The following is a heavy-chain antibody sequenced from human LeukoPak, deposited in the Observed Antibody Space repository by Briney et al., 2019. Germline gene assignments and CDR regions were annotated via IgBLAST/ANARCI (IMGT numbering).Heavy chain of an antibody. CDR1: GYTFSSHA. CDR2: INTGNGNT. D-gene: IGHD5-12*01. CDR3: ARVGYSGYDSRPVFNY. Sequence: ASVKVSCKASGYTFSSHAMHWVRQAPGQRLEWMGWINTGNGNTKYSQKFQGRVTITRATSASTAYMELSSLRSEDTAVYYCARVGYSGYDSRPVFNYWGQGTLVTVSS. J-gene: IGHJ4*02. V-gene: IGHV1-3*04.